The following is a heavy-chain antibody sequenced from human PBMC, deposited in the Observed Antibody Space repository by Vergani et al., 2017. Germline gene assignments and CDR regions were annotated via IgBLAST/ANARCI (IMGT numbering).Heavy chain of an antibody. CDR1: GFILDDYA. CDR2: ISRNRGSI. J-gene: IGHJ3*02. Sequence: EVQLVESGGGLVQPGRSLRLSCAASGFILDDYAMHWARQAPGKGLEWVSGISRNRGSIGYADSVKGRFTISRDSAKNSLYLQMNSLGAEDTALYYCARDRASDAFDIWGQGTMVTVSS. V-gene: IGHV3-9*01. CDR3: ARDRASDAFDI.